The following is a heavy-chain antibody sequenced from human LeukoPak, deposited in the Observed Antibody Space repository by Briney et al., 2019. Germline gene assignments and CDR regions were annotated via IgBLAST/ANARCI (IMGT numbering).Heavy chain of an antibody. Sequence: GESLKISCKGSGYSFTSYWIGWVRQMPGKGLEWMGIIYPGDSDTRYSPSFQGQVTISADKSIRTAYLQWSSLKASDTAMYYCARPHYCSSTSCYRFDYWGQGTLVTVSS. CDR3: ARPHYCSSTSCYRFDY. J-gene: IGHJ4*02. CDR1: GYSFTSYW. V-gene: IGHV5-51*01. D-gene: IGHD2-2*01. CDR2: IYPGDSDT.